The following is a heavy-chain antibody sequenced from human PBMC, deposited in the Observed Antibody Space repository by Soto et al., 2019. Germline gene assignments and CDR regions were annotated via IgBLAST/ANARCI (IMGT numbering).Heavy chain of an antibody. J-gene: IGHJ5*02. D-gene: IGHD3-10*01. CDR1: DGSINSGGYY. CDR3: ARCFGSGRNWFDP. V-gene: IGHV4-30-4*01. Sequence: SEPLALTCTVSDGSINSGGYYWCWIRQPPGKGLEWIAYIYHNGNTYYNPSLQSRITLSIDTSKNQFSLTLNSVTAADTAVYYCARCFGSGRNWFDPWGQGTLVTVSS. CDR2: IYHNGNT.